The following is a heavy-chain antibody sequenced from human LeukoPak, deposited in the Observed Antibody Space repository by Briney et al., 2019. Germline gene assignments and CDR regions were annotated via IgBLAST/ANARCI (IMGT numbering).Heavy chain of an antibody. CDR3: AREMGTTSDS. CDR1: GFTFSSYG. D-gene: IGHD1-7*01. J-gene: IGHJ4*02. CDR2: IWYDGSNK. Sequence: PGGSLRLSCAASGFTFSSYGMHWVRQAPGKGLEWVSLIWYDGSNKYYADSVKGRFTISRDNSKNTLYLQMNSLRDEDTAVYYCAREMGTTSDSWGQGTLVTVSS. V-gene: IGHV3-33*01.